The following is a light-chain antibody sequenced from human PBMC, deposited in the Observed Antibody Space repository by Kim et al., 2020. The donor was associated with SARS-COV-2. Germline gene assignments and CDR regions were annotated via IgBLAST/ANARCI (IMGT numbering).Light chain of an antibody. J-gene: IGKJ4*01. CDR3: QQYSTTPLT. CDR2: WAS. CDR1: QTLYKSNNHNY. Sequence: DIVMTQSPDSLGVSLGERATISCKSSQTLYKSNNHNYLSWYQQKPGQPPKLIIYWASTRESGVPDRFIGSGSGTDFTLTINSLQAEDVAFYYCQQYSTTPLTFGGGTKVDIK. V-gene: IGKV4-1*01.